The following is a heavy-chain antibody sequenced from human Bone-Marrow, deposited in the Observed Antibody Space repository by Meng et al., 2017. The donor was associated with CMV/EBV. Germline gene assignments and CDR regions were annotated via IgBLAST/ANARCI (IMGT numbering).Heavy chain of an antibody. CDR2: INPNSGGT. Sequence: ASVKVSCKASGYTCTGYYMNWGRQDPGQGREWRGWINPNSGGTKDAQKFQCRVTMTRDTSISTAYMQQSRLRADDTSVYYCARDRDAFDIWGQGTMVTVSS. J-gene: IGHJ3*02. CDR3: ARDRDAFDI. V-gene: IGHV1-2*02. CDR1: GYTCTGYY.